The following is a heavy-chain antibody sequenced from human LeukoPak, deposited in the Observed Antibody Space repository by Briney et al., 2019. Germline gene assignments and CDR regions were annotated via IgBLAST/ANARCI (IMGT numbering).Heavy chain of an antibody. Sequence: GGSLRLSCAASGFTFSSYSMNWVRQAPGKGLEWVSYISSSSSTIYYADSVKGRFTISRDNAKNSLYLQMNSLRDEDTAVYYCAKQLGYCSDGSCYFPYWGQGTLVTVSS. D-gene: IGHD2-15*01. J-gene: IGHJ4*02. CDR2: ISSSSSTI. V-gene: IGHV3-48*02. CDR3: AKQLGYCSDGSCYFPY. CDR1: GFTFSSYS.